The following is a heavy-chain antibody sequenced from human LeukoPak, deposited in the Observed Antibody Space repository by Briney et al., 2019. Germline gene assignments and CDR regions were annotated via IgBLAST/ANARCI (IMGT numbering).Heavy chain of an antibody. Sequence: ASVKVSCKASGYTFTGYYMHWVRQAPGQGLEWMGWINPNSGGTNYAQKFQGWVTMTRDTSISTAYMELSRLRSDDTAVYYCARAGRYYYDSSGYPFDYWGQGTLVTVSS. J-gene: IGHJ4*02. CDR1: GYTFTGYY. CDR3: ARAGRYYYDSSGYPFDY. D-gene: IGHD3-22*01. V-gene: IGHV1-2*04. CDR2: INPNSGGT.